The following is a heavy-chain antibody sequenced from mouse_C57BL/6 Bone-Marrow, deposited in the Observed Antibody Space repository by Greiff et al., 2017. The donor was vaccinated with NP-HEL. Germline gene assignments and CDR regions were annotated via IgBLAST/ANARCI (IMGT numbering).Heavy chain of an antibody. CDR3: TRYGAGTGYFDV. Sequence: EVQLVESGGGLVQPRGSLSLSSAASLFTLTAYYMCSVCQPPRKALECGGFIIINAIGYTTEYSASVEGRLTLSRDHSPSNLYLKMDALRAEDSATDYCTRYGAGTGYFDVWGTGTTVTVSS. CDR1: LFTLTAYY. J-gene: IGHJ1*03. CDR2: IIINAIGYTT. D-gene: IGHD4-1*01. V-gene: IGHV7-3*01.